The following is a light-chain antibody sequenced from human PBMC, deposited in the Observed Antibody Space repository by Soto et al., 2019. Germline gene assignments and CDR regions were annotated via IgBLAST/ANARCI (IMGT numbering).Light chain of an antibody. J-gene: IGKJ1*01. CDR2: SAS. CDR3: HQHAAYPRD. V-gene: IGKV1-17*03. Sequence: DIQVTQSPSAMSAAVGDRVTITCRTSQDISNRLGWFQQRPGKAPKRLISSASTLETGVPSRFSGTGSGTEFTLTISSLQPEAFATYYCHQHAAYPRDFGQGTKVEMK. CDR1: QDISNR.